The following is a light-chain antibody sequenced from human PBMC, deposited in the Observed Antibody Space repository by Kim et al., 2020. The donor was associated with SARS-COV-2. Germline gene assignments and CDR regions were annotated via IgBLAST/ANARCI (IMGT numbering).Light chain of an antibody. J-gene: IGKJ4*01. Sequence: ELVLTQSPGTLSLSPAETATLSCRASLGVSSTYLAWYQQKPGQAPRLLIYGASSRATGIPDRFSGGGFGTDFTLTISRLEPEDFAVYYCQHYGDSPLAFGGGTKVDIK. V-gene: IGKV3-20*01. CDR2: GAS. CDR3: QHYGDSPLA. CDR1: LGVSSTY.